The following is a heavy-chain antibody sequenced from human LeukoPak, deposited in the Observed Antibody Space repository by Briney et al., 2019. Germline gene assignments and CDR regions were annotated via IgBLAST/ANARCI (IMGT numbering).Heavy chain of an antibody. CDR1: GFTVSSYG. V-gene: IGHV3-33*01. Sequence: GRCLRLSCAASGFTVSSYGMHGGRQAPGKGLGWVAVIWQDGSNKYYGDSVKGRFPLSRDNSKNTLYLQMNTLRAEDTAVYPCARPEWDTSTDYWGQGTLVTVSS. J-gene: IGHJ4*02. D-gene: IGHD1-26*01. CDR3: ARPEWDTSTDY. CDR2: IWQDGSNK.